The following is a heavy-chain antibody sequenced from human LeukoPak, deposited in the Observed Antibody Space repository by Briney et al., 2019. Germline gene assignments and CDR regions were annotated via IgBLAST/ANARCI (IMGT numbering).Heavy chain of an antibody. J-gene: IGHJ6*03. CDR3: TRLFGHYGDLTRENYYYYMDV. Sequence: GESLKISCKGSGYSFTSYWIGWVRQMPGKGLEWVGRIRSKANSYATAYAASVKGRFTISRDDSKNTAYLQMNSLKTEDTAVYYCTRLFGHYGDLTRENYYYYMDVWGKGTTVTVSS. V-gene: IGHV3-73*01. CDR2: IRSKANSYAT. CDR1: GYSFTSYW. D-gene: IGHD4-17*01.